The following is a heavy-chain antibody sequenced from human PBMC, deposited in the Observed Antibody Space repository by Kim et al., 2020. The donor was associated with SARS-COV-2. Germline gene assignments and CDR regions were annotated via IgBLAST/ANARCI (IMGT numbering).Heavy chain of an antibody. D-gene: IGHD6-19*01. J-gene: IGHJ6*02. CDR2: INPSGGST. V-gene: IGHV1-46*01. CDR1: GYTFTSYY. Sequence: ASVKVSCKASGYTFTSYYMHWVRQAPGQGLEWMGIINPSGGSTSYAQKFQGRVTMTRDTSTSTVYMELSSLRSEDTAVYYCARGAYSSGWHTPLYYYYYYGMDVWGQGTTVTVSS. CDR3: ARGAYSSGWHTPLYYYYYYGMDV.